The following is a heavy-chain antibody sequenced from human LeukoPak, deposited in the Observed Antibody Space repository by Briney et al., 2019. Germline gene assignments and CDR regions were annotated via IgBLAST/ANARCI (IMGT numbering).Heavy chain of an antibody. CDR2: IHSGGST. CDR3: ASSSWSRSNWFDP. V-gene: IGHV3-66*02. CDR1: GFTVNGNY. Sequence: PGGSLRLSCAASGFTVNGNYMTWVRQAPGKGLEWVSVIHSGGSTFYADFVKGRFTISRDNSKNTLYLQMNSLRTDDTAVYYCASSSWSRSNWFDPWGQGTLVTVSS. J-gene: IGHJ5*02. D-gene: IGHD6-13*01.